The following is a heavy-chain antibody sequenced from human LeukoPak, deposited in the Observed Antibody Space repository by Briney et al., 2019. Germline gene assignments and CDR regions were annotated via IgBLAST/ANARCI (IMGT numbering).Heavy chain of an antibody. CDR1: GFTFDDYA. J-gene: IGHJ6*02. D-gene: IGHD6-13*01. CDR3: AKDIGSNHYYYGMDV. V-gene: IGHV3-9*01. Sequence: GGSLRLSCAASGFTFDDYAMHWVRQAPGKGLEWVSGISWNSGSIGYADSVEGRFTISRDNAKNSLYLQMNSLRAEDTALYYCAKDIGSNHYYYGMDVWGQGTTVTVSS. CDR2: ISWNSGSI.